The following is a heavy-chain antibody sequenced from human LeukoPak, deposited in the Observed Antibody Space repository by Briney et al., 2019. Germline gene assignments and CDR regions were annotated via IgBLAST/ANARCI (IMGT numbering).Heavy chain of an antibody. CDR1: GFTFRNYG. V-gene: IGHV3-33*01. CDR2: IWYDGSNK. CDR3: ATPLLSYDSSGYYYYYGMDV. D-gene: IGHD3-22*01. J-gene: IGHJ6*02. Sequence: GRSLRLSCAASGFTFRNYGMHWVRQAPGKGLEWVAVIWYDGSNKYYADSVKGRFTISRDNSKNTLFLQMDGLRAEDTAVYYCATPLLSYDSSGYYYYYGMDVWGQGTTVTVSS.